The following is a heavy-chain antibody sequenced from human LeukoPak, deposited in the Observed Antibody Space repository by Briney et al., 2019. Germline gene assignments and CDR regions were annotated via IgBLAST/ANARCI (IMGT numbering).Heavy chain of an antibody. CDR2: ISYDGSNK. Sequence: GGSLRLSCAASGSTFSSYGMHWVRQAPGKGLEWVAVISYDGSNKYYADSVKGRFTISRDNSKNTLYLQMNSLRAEDTAVYYCAKEMGYCSGGSCPDYWGQGTLVTVSS. CDR1: GSTFSSYG. CDR3: AKEMGYCSGGSCPDY. D-gene: IGHD2-15*01. J-gene: IGHJ4*02. V-gene: IGHV3-30*18.